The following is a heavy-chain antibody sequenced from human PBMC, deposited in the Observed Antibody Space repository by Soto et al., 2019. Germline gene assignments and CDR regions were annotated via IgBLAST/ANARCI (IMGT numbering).Heavy chain of an antibody. D-gene: IGHD6-13*01. Sequence: SETLSLTCTVSGGSISSYYWSWIRQPAGKGLEWIGRIYTSGSTNYNPSLKSRVPMSVDTSKNQFSLNLSSVTAADTAVYYCARDLGQLDYYYYGMDVWGQGTTVTVSS. V-gene: IGHV4-4*07. CDR1: GGSISSYY. J-gene: IGHJ6*02. CDR2: IYTSGST. CDR3: ARDLGQLDYYYYGMDV.